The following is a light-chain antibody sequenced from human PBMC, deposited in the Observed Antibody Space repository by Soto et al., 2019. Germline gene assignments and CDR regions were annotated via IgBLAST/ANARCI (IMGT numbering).Light chain of an antibody. CDR1: QSVSNN. V-gene: IGKV3D-15*01. Sequence: EIVLTQSPATLSVSPGERAALSCRASQSVSNNLAWYQQKPGQPPRLLIFGASTRATGIPARFSGSGSEAEFALTISTLQSEDFGVYYCQQYNNWPRTFGQGTKVDI. CDR3: QQYNNWPRT. J-gene: IGKJ1*01. CDR2: GAS.